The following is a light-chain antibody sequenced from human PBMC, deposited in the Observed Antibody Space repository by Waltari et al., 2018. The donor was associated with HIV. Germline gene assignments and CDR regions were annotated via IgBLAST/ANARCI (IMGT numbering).Light chain of an antibody. CDR1: QGISSY. V-gene: IGKV1-9*01. CDR3: QQLNSYPIT. Sequence: DIQLTQSPSFLSASVGDRVTITCRASQGISSYLVWYQQKPGRAPKLLIYAASTLQSGVPSRFSGSGSGTEFTLTISSLQPEDFAAYYCQQLNSYPITFGQGTQLEIK. J-gene: IGKJ5*01. CDR2: AAS.